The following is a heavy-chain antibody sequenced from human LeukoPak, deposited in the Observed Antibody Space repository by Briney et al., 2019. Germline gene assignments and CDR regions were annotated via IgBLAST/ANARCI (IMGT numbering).Heavy chain of an antibody. CDR3: ARDQGVGSSSSGDAFDI. V-gene: IGHV3-48*01. CDR1: GFTFSSYS. J-gene: IGHJ3*02. CDR2: ISSSSSTI. Sequence: GGSLRLSCAASGFTFSSYSMNWVRRAPGKGLEWVSYISSSSSTIYYADSVKGRFTISRDNAKNSLYLQMNSLRAEDTAVYYCARDQGVGSSSSGDAFDIWGQGTMVTVSS. D-gene: IGHD6-6*01.